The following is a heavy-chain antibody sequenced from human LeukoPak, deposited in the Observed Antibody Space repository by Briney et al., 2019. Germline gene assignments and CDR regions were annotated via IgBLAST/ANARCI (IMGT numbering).Heavy chain of an antibody. Sequence: SVRVSCKDSGGTFIIYAISWVRQAPGQGLEWMGGIIPIFGTANYAQNFQGRVTITADEATSTAYMELSSLRSEDTAVYYCASEKAPSTPSWGQGTLVTVSS. CDR2: IIPIFGTA. J-gene: IGHJ4*02. CDR3: ASEKAPSTPS. D-gene: IGHD4-23*01. CDR1: GGTFIIYA. V-gene: IGHV1-69*13.